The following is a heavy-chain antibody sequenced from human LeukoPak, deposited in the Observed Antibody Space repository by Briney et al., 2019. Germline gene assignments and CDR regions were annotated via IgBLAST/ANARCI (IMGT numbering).Heavy chain of an antibody. CDR1: GVSISSYY. J-gene: IGHJ4*02. Sequence: SETLSLTCTVSGVSISSYYRSWIRHPPGKGLEWIGYIYCSGRTNYNPSLNSRVTISVDTSKNQFYLKLSSVTAADTAVNYCARDVAAAGGYFDYWGQGTLVTGSS. V-gene: IGHV4-59*01. CDR2: IYCSGRT. D-gene: IGHD6-13*01. CDR3: ARDVAAAGGYFDY.